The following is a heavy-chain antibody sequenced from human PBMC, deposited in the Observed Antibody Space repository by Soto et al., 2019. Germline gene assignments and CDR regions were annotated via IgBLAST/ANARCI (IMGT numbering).Heavy chain of an antibody. CDR3: ATSEDSGYDYNYYYMDV. CDR1: GGTFSSYT. J-gene: IGHJ6*03. Sequence: SVKVSCKASGGTFSSYTISWVRQAPGQGLEWMGRIIPILGIANYAQKFQGRVTITADKSTSTAYMELSSLRPEDTAVYYCATSEDSGYDYNYYYMDVWGKGTTVTVSS. V-gene: IGHV1-69*02. D-gene: IGHD5-12*01. CDR2: IIPILGIA.